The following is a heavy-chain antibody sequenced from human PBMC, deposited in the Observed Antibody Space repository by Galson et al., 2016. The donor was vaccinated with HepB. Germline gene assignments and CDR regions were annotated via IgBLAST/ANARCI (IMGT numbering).Heavy chain of an antibody. CDR3: ARATPLFASGSGAIRYYFDY. J-gene: IGHJ4*02. V-gene: IGHV1-69*01. CDR1: GGTFSNYG. D-gene: IGHD3-10*01. Sequence: SGGTFSNYGVSWVRQAPGQGLEWMGGIIPMFDSTNYAQKFQGRVTITADQSTTTAYMELRSLTSEDTAMYYCARATPLFASGSGAIRYYFDYWGQGTLVAVSS. CDR2: IIPMFDST.